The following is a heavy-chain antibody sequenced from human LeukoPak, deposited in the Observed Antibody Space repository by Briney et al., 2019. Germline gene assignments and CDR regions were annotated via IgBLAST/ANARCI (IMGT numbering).Heavy chain of an antibody. Sequence: GRSLRLSCAASGFTFSSYAMHWVRQAPGKGLEWVAVISYDGSNKYYADSVKGRFTISRDNSKNTLYLQMNSLRAEDTAVYYCARSPYTGDPWGQGTLVTVSS. CDR2: ISYDGSNK. D-gene: IGHD1-14*01. CDR3: ARSPYTGDP. J-gene: IGHJ5*02. CDR1: GFTFSSYA. V-gene: IGHV3-30-3*01.